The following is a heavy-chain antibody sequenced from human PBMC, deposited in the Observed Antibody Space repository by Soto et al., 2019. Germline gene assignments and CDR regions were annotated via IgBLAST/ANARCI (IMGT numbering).Heavy chain of an antibody. CDR3: ASGWELATGYYYGMDV. CDR1: GGTFSSYA. V-gene: IGHV1-69*01. CDR2: IIPIFGTA. J-gene: IGHJ6*02. Sequence: QVQLVQSGAEVKKPGSSVKVSCKASGGTFSSYAISWVRQAPGQGLEWMGGIIPIFGTANYAQKFQGRVTITADESTSTAYMELSSLRSEDRAVYYCASGWELATGYYYGMDVWGQGTTVTVSS. D-gene: IGHD1-26*01.